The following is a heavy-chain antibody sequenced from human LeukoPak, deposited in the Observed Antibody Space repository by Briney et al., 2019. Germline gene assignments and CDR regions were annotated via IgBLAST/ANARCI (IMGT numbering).Heavy chain of an antibody. D-gene: IGHD1-1*01. CDR3: ARSLERQFDS. J-gene: IGHJ4*02. Sequence: SQTLSLTCTVSGGSISSGGYYWSWIRQHPGKGLEWIGYIYYSGSTYYNPSLKSRVTISVDTSKNQFSLELSSVTAADTAVYYCARSLERQFDSWGQGTLVTVSS. CDR1: GGSISSGGYY. V-gene: IGHV4-31*03. CDR2: IYYSGST.